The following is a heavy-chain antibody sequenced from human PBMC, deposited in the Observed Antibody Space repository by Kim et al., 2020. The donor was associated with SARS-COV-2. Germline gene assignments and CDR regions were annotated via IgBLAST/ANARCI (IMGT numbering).Heavy chain of an antibody. CDR2: IYYSGST. Sequence: SETLSLTCTVSGGSISSGGYYWTWIRQHPGKGLEWIGYIYYSGSTYYNPSLKSRVTISIDTSKNQFSLKLSSVTAADTAVYYCARDSHYDNSGYYPYYFDYWGRGTLVTVSS. D-gene: IGHD3-22*01. CDR3: ARDSHYDNSGYYPYYFDY. V-gene: IGHV4-31*03. J-gene: IGHJ4*02. CDR1: GGSISSGGYY.